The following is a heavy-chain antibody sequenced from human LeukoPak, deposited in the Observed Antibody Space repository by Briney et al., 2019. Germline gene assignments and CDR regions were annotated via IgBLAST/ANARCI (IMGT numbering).Heavy chain of an antibody. D-gene: IGHD6-19*01. Sequence: ASVKVSCKASDYTFITYGLSWVRQAPGQGLEWMGWINTYNGNTNYAQKLQGRVTMTTDTSTNTAYMELRSLRSDDTAVYYCARDPKYSSGWWDDYWGQGTLVTVSS. CDR2: INTYNGNT. J-gene: IGHJ4*02. V-gene: IGHV1-18*01. CDR1: DYTFITYG. CDR3: ARDPKYSSGWWDDY.